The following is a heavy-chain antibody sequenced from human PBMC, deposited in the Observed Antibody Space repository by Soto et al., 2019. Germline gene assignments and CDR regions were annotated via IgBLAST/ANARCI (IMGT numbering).Heavy chain of an antibody. CDR3: AREFYSSGCAPRDY. D-gene: IGHD6-19*01. CDR2: ISAYNGNT. Sequence: QVQLVQSGAEVKKPGASVKVSCKASGYTFTSYVISWVLQAPGQGLEWRGWISAYNGNTTDAQKLQGRVTMTTDTSTSTAYMELRSLRSAETSVYSCAREFYSSGCAPRDYWGQVTLVTFSS. V-gene: IGHV1-18*04. J-gene: IGHJ4*02. CDR1: GYTFTSYV.